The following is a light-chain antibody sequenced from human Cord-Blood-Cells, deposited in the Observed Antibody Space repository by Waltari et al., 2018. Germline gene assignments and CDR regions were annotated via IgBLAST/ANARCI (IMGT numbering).Light chain of an antibody. CDR3: AAGDDSLSGWV. CDR1: SPNIGSNY. CDR2: RKN. V-gene: IGLV1-47*01. J-gene: IGLJ3*02. Sequence: QSVLTQPPSASGTPGQRVTISCSGSSPNIGSNYVYWYQQLPGTAPNSLIERKNHRPSGVPDRVSGSRAGTSASLAIGGLRSEDEADYYCAAGDDSLSGWVVGGGTKLTVL.